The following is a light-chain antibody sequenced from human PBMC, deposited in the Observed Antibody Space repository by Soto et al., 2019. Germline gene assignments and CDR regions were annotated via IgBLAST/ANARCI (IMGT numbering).Light chain of an antibody. J-gene: IGKJ4*01. CDR3: QQYNNWPVLT. CDR2: GAS. Sequence: EIVMTQSPATLSVSPGERATLSCRASQSVSSNLAWYQQKPGQAPRLLIYGASTRATGIPARFSGSGSGTEFTLTNSSLQSEDFAVYYCQQYNNWPVLTFCGGTKVEIK. CDR1: QSVSSN. V-gene: IGKV3-15*01.